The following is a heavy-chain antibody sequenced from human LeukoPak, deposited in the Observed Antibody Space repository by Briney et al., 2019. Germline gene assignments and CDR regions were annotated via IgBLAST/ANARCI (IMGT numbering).Heavy chain of an antibody. CDR3: ARDWGNYRPYYFDY. CDR1: GGSFSGYY. Sequence: ETLSLTCAVYGGSFSGYYWGWIRQPPGKGLEWIGSMVHSGSTDYNPSLKSRVTMSVDTSKNQFSLKLSSVTAADTAVYYCARDWGNYRPYYFDYWGQGTLVTVSS. J-gene: IGHJ4*02. V-gene: IGHV4-34*12. D-gene: IGHD1-7*01. CDR2: MVHSGST.